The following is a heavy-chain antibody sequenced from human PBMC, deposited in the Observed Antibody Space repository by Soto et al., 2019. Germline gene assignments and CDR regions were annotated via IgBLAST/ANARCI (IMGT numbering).Heavy chain of an antibody. CDR1: GYSFTNYW. Sequence: RGESLKISCKGSGYSFTNYWIGWVRQMPGKGLEWMGLIYPGDSDTRYSPSFLGQVTISADKSLSTAYLQWSSLKASDTAMYYCARRNYYDSGGFYASSDYWGQGTLVTVSS. D-gene: IGHD3-22*01. J-gene: IGHJ4*02. CDR3: ARRNYYDSGGFYASSDY. V-gene: IGHV5-51*01. CDR2: IYPGDSDT.